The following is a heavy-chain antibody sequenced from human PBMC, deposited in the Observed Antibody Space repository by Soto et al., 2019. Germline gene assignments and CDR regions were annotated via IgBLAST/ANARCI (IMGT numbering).Heavy chain of an antibody. CDR2: ISYDGSNK. CDR3: ARGPDYGDYDY. J-gene: IGHJ4*02. D-gene: IGHD4-17*01. V-gene: IGHV3-30-3*01. CDR1: GFTFSSYA. Sequence: PGGSLRLSCAASGFTFSSYAMHWVRQAPGKGLEWVAVISYDGSNKYYADSVKGRFTISRDNSKNTLYLQMNSLRAEDTAVYYCARGPDYGDYDYWGQGTLVTVSS.